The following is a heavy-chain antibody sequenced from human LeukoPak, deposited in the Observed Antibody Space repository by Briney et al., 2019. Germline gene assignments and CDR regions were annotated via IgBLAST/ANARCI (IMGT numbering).Heavy chain of an antibody. CDR1: GFTFSSYA. J-gene: IGHJ4*02. V-gene: IGHV3-30*01. D-gene: IGHD3-10*01. CDR2: ISYDGSNK. Sequence: PGRSLRLSCAAAGFTFSSYAMHGVRQAPGKGQEWVAVISYDGSNKYYADSVKGRFTISRDNSKNTLYLQMNSLRAEDTAVYYCARGLWFGESFPTDFDYWGQGTLVTVSS. CDR3: ARGLWFGESFPTDFDY.